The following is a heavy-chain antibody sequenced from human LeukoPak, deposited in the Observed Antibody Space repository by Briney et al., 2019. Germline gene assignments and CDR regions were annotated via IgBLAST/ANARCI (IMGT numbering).Heavy chain of an antibody. V-gene: IGHV3-48*01. J-gene: IGHJ6*02. CDR1: GFTFSSYN. CDR2: ISSSSSTI. D-gene: IGHD3-16*01. Sequence: LAGGSLRLSCAASGFTFSSYNMNWVRQAPGKGLEWVSYISSSSSTIYYADSVKGRFTISRDNSKNTVYLQLNSLRAEDTAVYYCAKDRQMMSAYYGMDVWGQGTTVIVSS. CDR3: AKDRQMMSAYYGMDV.